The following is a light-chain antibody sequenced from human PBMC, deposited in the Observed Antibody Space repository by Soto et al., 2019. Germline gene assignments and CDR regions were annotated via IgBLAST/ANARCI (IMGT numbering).Light chain of an antibody. J-gene: IGKJ2*01. Sequence: DIRMTQSPSSLSASVGDRVTITCRASQTINFSLNWYQQKPGKAPNLLIYAASSLQSGVPSRFSGSGSGTDFTLTISSLQPEDFATYYCQQSYSSPYPFGQGTKLEIK. CDR2: AAS. V-gene: IGKV1-39*01. CDR3: QQSYSSPYP. CDR1: QTINFS.